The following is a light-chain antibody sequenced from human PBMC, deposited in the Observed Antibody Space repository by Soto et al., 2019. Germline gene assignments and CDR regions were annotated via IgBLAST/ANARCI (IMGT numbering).Light chain of an antibody. CDR1: QTISFW. CDR3: QQYYSYYS. CDR2: DAS. J-gene: IGKJ2*03. V-gene: IGKV1-5*01. Sequence: DIQMTQSPSTLSASVGDRVTLTCRASQTISFWLAWYQQKPGKAPKLLIYDASSLESGVPSRFSGSRSGTEFTLTISSLQPDDFATYYCQQYYSYYSFGHGTKLGIK.